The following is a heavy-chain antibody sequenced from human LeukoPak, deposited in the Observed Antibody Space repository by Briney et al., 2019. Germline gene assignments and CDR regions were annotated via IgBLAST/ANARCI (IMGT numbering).Heavy chain of an antibody. CDR2: IYNSGTT. CDR3: ASSSGPNWFDP. D-gene: IGHD6-19*01. V-gene: IGHV4-61*02. J-gene: IGHJ5*02. CDR1: SGSIASSSFF. Sequence: SETLSLTCTVSSGSIASSSFFWSWIRQPAGKGLEWIGRIYNSGTTNYNPSLKSRVTISVDMSKNQFSLKLSSVTAADTAVYYCASSSGPNWFDPWGQGTLVTVSS.